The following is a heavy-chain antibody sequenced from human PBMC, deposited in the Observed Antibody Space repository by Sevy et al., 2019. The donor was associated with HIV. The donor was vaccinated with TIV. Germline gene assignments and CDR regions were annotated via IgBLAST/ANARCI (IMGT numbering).Heavy chain of an antibody. CDR1: GFTFTNYG. CDR3: AKEWTLLSDWYGEFDY. Sequence: GGSLRLSCAASGFTFTNYGMHWVLQAPGKGLEWVSGISNSGANTYYADSVRGRFTVSRDNSKNTVYLQLNSLRAEDTAIYYCAKEWTLLSDWYGEFDYWGKGTLVTVSS. D-gene: IGHD6-19*01. V-gene: IGHV3-23*01. J-gene: IGHJ4*02. CDR2: ISNSGANT.